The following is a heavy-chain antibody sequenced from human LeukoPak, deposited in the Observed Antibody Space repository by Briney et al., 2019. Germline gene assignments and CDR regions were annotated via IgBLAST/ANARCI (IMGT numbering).Heavy chain of an antibody. CDR2: ISGSDGSA. CDR1: GFTFSSHA. D-gene: IGHD3-3*01. J-gene: IGHJ6*02. Sequence: GGSLRLSCGASGFTFSSHAMSWVRQAPGKGLEWVSTISGSDGSAYSADSVKGRFTISRDNSKNTLLFQMNSLRAEDTAVYYCARLTSGNGLDVWGRGTTVTVS. V-gene: IGHV3-23*01. CDR3: ARLTSGNGLDV.